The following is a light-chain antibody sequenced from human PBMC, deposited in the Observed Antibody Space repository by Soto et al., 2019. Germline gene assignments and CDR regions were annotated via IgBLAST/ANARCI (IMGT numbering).Light chain of an antibody. CDR3: CSYTRRSTRV. CDR1: SSDIGGYKY. CDR2: EVS. V-gene: IGLV2-14*01. J-gene: IGLJ2*01. Sequence: QSALTQPASVSGSPGQSITISYTGTSSDIGGYKYVSWYQQHPGIAPKLMIYEVSNRPSGVSNRFSGSKSGNTASLTISGLQAEDEADYYCCSYTRRSTRVFGGGTQLTVL.